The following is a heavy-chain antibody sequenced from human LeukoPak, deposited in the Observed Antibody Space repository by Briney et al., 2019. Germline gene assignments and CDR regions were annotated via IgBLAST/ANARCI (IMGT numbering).Heavy chain of an antibody. CDR3: ARHDSSGYTGIDY. Sequence: SETLSLTCGVSGYSISSGYYWGWIRQPPGKGLEWIGSIYHGGSTYYNPSHKSRLTLSVDKSNNHFSLKVTSVTAADTAVYYCARHDSSGYTGIDYWGQGTLVTVSS. V-gene: IGHV4-38-2*01. CDR2: IYHGGST. CDR1: GYSISSGYY. D-gene: IGHD3-22*01. J-gene: IGHJ4*02.